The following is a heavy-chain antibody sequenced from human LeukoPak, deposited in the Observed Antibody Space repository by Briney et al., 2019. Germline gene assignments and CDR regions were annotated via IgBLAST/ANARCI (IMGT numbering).Heavy chain of an antibody. Sequence: PGGSLRLSCAASGFTFSIYAMSWVRQAPGKGLEWVSGMSGSGGSTYYVDSVKGRFTISRDNSKNTLYLQMNTLRAEDTAVYYCAKDREYSYVYDAFDIWGQGTLVTVSS. J-gene: IGHJ3*02. CDR2: MSGSGGST. D-gene: IGHD3-16*01. CDR3: AKDREYSYVYDAFDI. CDR1: GFTFSIYA. V-gene: IGHV3-23*01.